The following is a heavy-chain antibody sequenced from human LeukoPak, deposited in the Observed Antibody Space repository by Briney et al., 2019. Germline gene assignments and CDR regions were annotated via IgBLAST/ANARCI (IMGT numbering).Heavy chain of an antibody. CDR1: GFTFSSYA. CDR3: AKGLGFWSGYYPPFDY. D-gene: IGHD3-3*01. Sequence: PGGSLRLSCAASGFTFSSYAMSWVRQPAGKGLEWVSGITASGGSTYHADSVKGRFTISRDNSINTLNLQMHNLRAEDTAIYYCAKGLGFWSGYYPPFDYWGQGSSVTVSS. CDR2: ITASGGST. J-gene: IGHJ4*02. V-gene: IGHV3-23*01.